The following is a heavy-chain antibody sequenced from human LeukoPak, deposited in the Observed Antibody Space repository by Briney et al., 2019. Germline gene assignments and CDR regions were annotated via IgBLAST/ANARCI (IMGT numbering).Heavy chain of an antibody. Sequence: MPSETLSLTCTVSGGSISSYYWSWIRQPPGKGLEWIGYIYYSGSTNYNPSLKSRVTISVDTSKNQFSLKLSSVTAADTAVYYCARLDSSGYHLDYWGQGTLVTVSS. CDR2: IYYSGST. CDR3: ARLDSSGYHLDY. D-gene: IGHD3-22*01. J-gene: IGHJ4*02. V-gene: IGHV4-59*08. CDR1: GGSISSYY.